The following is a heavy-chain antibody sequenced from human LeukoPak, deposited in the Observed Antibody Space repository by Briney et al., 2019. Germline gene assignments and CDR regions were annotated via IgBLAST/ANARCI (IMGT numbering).Heavy chain of an antibody. Sequence: SETLSLTCTVSGGSISSYYWSWIRQPPGKGLEWIGYIYYSGSTNYNPSLKSRVTISVDTSKNQFSLKLSSVTAADTAVYYCARAGAKRAFDIWGQGTVVTVSS. CDR2: IYYSGST. J-gene: IGHJ3*02. CDR1: GGSISSYY. D-gene: IGHD3-10*01. V-gene: IGHV4-59*01. CDR3: ARAGAKRAFDI.